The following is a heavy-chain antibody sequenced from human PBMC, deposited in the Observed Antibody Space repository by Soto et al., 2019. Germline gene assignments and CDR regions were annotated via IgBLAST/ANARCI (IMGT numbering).Heavy chain of an antibody. Sequence: EVQLLESGGGLVQPGGSLRLSCAASGFTFSSYAMSWVRQAPGKGLEWVSAISGSGGSTYYADSVKGRFTISRDNSKNTLYLQMNSLRAEDTAVYYCAKDLRGYCSGGSCYSLGYYYYYMDVWGKGTMVTVSS. CDR2: ISGSGGST. CDR1: GFTFSSYA. D-gene: IGHD2-15*01. CDR3: AKDLRGYCSGGSCYSLGYYYYYMDV. V-gene: IGHV3-23*01. J-gene: IGHJ6*03.